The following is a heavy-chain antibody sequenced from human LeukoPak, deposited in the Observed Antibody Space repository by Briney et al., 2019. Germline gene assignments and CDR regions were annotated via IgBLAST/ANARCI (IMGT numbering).Heavy chain of an antibody. CDR2: ISSSSSYI. D-gene: IGHD6-13*01. V-gene: IGHV3-21*01. CDR3: AREAKTQLVRSHDAFDI. Sequence: PGGSLRLSCAASGFTFSSYSMNWVRQAPGKGLEWVSSISSSSSYIYYADSVKGRFTISRDNAKNSLYLQMNSLRAEDTAVYYCAREAKTQLVRSHDAFDIWGQGTMVTVSS. CDR1: GFTFSSYS. J-gene: IGHJ3*02.